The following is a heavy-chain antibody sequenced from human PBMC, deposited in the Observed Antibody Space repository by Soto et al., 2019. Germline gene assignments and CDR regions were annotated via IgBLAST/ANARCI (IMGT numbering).Heavy chain of an antibody. D-gene: IGHD3-22*01. Sequence: PGGSLKISCRTSGYRFTSYWIAWVRQMPGKGLEWMGIIFPSDSDTRYSASFQGQVTISADRSTSTVFLQWASLKASDTAVYFCARKDKSGYFNWFDPWGQGTLVTVYS. CDR3: ARKDKSGYFNWFDP. J-gene: IGHJ5*02. CDR1: GYRFTSYW. CDR2: IFPSDSDT. V-gene: IGHV5-51*01.